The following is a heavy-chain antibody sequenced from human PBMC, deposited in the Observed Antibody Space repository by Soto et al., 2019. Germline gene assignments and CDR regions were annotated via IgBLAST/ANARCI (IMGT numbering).Heavy chain of an antibody. CDR1: GGSFSGYY. Sequence: SETLSLTCAVYGGSFSGYYWSWIRQPPGKGLEWIGEINHSGSTNYNPSLKSRVTISVDTSKNQFSLKLSSVTAADTAVYYCAINPSSSSGADVDWGQGTLVTVFS. D-gene: IGHD6-6*01. J-gene: IGHJ4*02. CDR2: INHSGST. CDR3: AINPSSSSGADVD. V-gene: IGHV4-34*01.